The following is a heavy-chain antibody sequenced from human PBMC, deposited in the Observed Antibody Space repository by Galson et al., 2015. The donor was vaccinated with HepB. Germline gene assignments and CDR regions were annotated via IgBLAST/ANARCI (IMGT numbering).Heavy chain of an antibody. V-gene: IGHV3-23*01. J-gene: IGHJ4*02. CDR1: GFTFAGYA. Sequence: SLRLSCAASGFTFAGYAMSWVRQAPGKGLEWVSGITGSGDSTSYSDSVKGRFTISRDNSKNTLYLQMNSLRAEDTAVYYCAKSLNWNDGRFEYWGQGTLVTVSS. CDR3: AKSLNWNDGRFEY. D-gene: IGHD1-1*01. CDR2: ITGSGDST.